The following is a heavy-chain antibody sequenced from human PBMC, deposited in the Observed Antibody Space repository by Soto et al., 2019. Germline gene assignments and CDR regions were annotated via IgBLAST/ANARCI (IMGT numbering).Heavy chain of an antibody. CDR3: AKGSANVSPYYFDF. CDR2: ITGSGGDT. J-gene: IGHJ4*02. V-gene: IGHV3-23*01. CDR1: GFPFNSYA. Sequence: GGSLRLSCAASGFPFNSYAMGWVRQDPAKGLEWISAITGSGGDTYHAASVRGRFTISRDNSNNMLFMQMNSLRAEDSAVYCCAKGSANVSPYYFDFWAQGTLVTVSS.